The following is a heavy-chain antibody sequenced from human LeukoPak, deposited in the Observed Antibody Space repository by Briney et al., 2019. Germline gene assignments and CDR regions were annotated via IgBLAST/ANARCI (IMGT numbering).Heavy chain of an antibody. CDR3: ARLPYYYDSS. Sequence: SETLSHTCAVYGGSFSGYYWSWIRQPPGKGLEWIGEINHSGSTNYNPFLKSRVTISVDTSKNQFSLKLSSVTAADTAVYYCARLPYYYDSSWGQGTLVTVSS. D-gene: IGHD3-22*01. J-gene: IGHJ4*02. CDR1: GGSFSGYY. CDR2: INHSGST. V-gene: IGHV4-34*01.